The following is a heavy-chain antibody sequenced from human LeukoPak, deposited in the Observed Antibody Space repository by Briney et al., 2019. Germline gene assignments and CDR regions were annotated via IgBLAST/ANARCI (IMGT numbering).Heavy chain of an antibody. Sequence: GESLKISCKSSGYSFTRYWIGWVRQMPGKGLEWMGIIYPGDSDTRYSPSSQGQVTISADKSISTAYLQWSSLKASDTAMYYCAINYHSSGLPFDYWGQGTLVTVSS. V-gene: IGHV5-51*01. J-gene: IGHJ4*02. CDR3: AINYHSSGLPFDY. D-gene: IGHD3-22*01. CDR2: IYPGDSDT. CDR1: GYSFTRYW.